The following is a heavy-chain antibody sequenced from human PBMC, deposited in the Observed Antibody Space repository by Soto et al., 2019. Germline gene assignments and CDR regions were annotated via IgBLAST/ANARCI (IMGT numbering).Heavy chain of an antibody. D-gene: IGHD3-10*01. J-gene: IGHJ1*01. CDR1: GFTVTSNY. Sequence: EVQLVESGGGLVQPGGSLRLSCAASGFTVTSNYMSWVRQAPGKGLEWVSVFYSGGDTYYSDSVKGRFTISRDNSKNAVYLQMNGLRAEDTAVYYCARATPPLRGYFQPWGRGTLVTVSS. V-gene: IGHV3-66*01. CDR2: FYSGGDT. CDR3: ARATPPLRGYFQP.